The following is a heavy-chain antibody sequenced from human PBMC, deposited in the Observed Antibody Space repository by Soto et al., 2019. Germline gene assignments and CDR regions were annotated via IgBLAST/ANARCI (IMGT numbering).Heavy chain of an antibody. Sequence: ASVKVSCKASGYTFTGYYMHWVRQAPGQGLEWMGWINPNSGGTDYAQKFRGRVTMTRDTSISTAYMELSRLRSDDTAVYYCAGGVLSGSYYNWFDPWGQGTPVTVSS. D-gene: IGHD1-26*01. V-gene: IGHV1-2*02. CDR1: GYTFTGYY. CDR2: INPNSGGT. J-gene: IGHJ5*02. CDR3: AGGVLSGSYYNWFDP.